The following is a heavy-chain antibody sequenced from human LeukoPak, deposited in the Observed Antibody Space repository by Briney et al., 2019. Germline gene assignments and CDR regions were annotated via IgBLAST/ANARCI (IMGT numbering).Heavy chain of an antibody. Sequence: ASVKVSCKASGYTFSNYYMHWVRQAPGQGLEWMGIINPSGGSTSYEQKFQGRVTMTRDTSISTAYMELSRLRSDDTAVYYCARAAAYYYDSSGSNWFDPWGQGTLVTVSS. V-gene: IGHV1-46*01. CDR1: GYTFSNYY. J-gene: IGHJ5*02. CDR3: ARAAAYYYDSSGSNWFDP. CDR2: INPSGGST. D-gene: IGHD3-22*01.